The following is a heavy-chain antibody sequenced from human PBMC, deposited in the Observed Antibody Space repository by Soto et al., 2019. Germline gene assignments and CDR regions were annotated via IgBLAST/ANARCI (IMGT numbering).Heavy chain of an antibody. CDR1: GLSLSASGMR. V-gene: IGHV2-70*04. CDR3: VRTYFYDGGAYDEAFDI. J-gene: IGHJ3*02. CDR2: VDWDDDK. D-gene: IGHD3-22*01. Sequence: SGPTLVNPTQTLTLTCTFSGLSLSASGMRVSWIRQPPGKALEWLARVDWDDDKFYITSLKTRLTISKDTSKNQVVLTMTNMDPVDTATYFCVRTYFYDGGAYDEAFDIWGQGTMVTVSS.